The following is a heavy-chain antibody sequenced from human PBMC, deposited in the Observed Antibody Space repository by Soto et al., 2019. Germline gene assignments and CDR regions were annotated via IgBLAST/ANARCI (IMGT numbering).Heavy chain of an antibody. D-gene: IGHD1-1*01. J-gene: IGHJ6*02. CDR1: GYAFTSYG. CDR3: VREKWNYDYYYGMDV. Sequence: ASVKVSCKASGYAFTSYGISWVRQAPGQGLEWMGWISAYNDNTNYAQKLQDRVTMTTDTSTSTAYMELRSLRSDDTAVYYCVREKWNYDYYYGMDVWGQGTKLTV. CDR2: ISAYNDNT. V-gene: IGHV1-18*04.